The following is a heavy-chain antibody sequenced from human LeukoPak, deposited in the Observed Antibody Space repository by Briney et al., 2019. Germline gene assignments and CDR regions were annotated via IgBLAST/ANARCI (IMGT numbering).Heavy chain of an antibody. Sequence: SETLSLTCAVYGGSFSSYYWSWIRQPAGKGLEWIGRIYTSGSTNYNPSLKSRVTMSVDTSKNQFSLKLSSVTAADTAVYYCARDGKTLRYFDWLLPYYYYGMDVWGQGTTVTVSS. V-gene: IGHV4-4*07. CDR1: GGSFSSYY. J-gene: IGHJ6*02. CDR3: ARDGKTLRYFDWLLPYYYYGMDV. CDR2: IYTSGST. D-gene: IGHD3-9*01.